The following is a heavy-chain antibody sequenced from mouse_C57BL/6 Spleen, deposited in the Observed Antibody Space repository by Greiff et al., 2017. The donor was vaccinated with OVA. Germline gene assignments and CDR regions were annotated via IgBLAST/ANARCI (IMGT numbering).Heavy chain of an antibody. V-gene: IGHV5-16*01. CDR3: ARSPLLGRFDY. CDR1: GFTFSDYY. CDR2: INYDGSST. J-gene: IGHJ2*01. D-gene: IGHD4-1*01. Sequence: EVQRVESEGGLVQPGSSMKLSCTASGFTFSDYYMAWVRQVPEKGLEWVANINYDGSSTYYLDSLKSRFIISRDNAKNILYLQMSSLKSEDTATYYCARSPLLGRFDYWGQGTTLTVSS.